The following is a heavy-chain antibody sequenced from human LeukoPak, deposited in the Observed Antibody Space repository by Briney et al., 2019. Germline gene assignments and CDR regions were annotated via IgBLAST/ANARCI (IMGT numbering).Heavy chain of an antibody. CDR1: GFTFSSYS. J-gene: IGHJ6*02. V-gene: IGHV3-48*01. Sequence: GGSLRLSCAASGFTFSSYSMNWVRQAPGKGLEWVSYISSSSSTIYYADSVKGRFTISRDNAKNSLYLQMNSLRAEGTAVYYCARDFVQLWFSRGYYYGMDVWGQGTTVTVSS. D-gene: IGHD5-18*01. CDR3: ARDFVQLWFSRGYYYGMDV. CDR2: ISSSSSTI.